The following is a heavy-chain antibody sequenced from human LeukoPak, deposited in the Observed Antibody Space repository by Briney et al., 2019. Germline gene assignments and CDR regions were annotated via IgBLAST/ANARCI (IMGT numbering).Heavy chain of an antibody. V-gene: IGHV4-59*12. J-gene: IGHJ6*03. CDR1: GGSISSYY. D-gene: IGHD6-6*01. Sequence: SETLSLTCTVSGGSISSYYWSWIRQPPGKGLEWIGYIFYSGSTNYNPSLKSRVTISVDTSKNQFSLKLSSVTAADTAVYYCARGYSSSPYYYYYYMDVWGKGTTVTVSS. CDR3: ARGYSSSPYYYYYYMDV. CDR2: IFYSGST.